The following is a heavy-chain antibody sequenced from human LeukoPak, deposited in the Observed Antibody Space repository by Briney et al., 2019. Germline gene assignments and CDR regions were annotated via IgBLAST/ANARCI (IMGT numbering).Heavy chain of an antibody. CDR3: AKGGSYRSQPYFDY. V-gene: IGHV3-23*01. CDR2: ISDSGNT. J-gene: IGHJ4*02. D-gene: IGHD3-16*02. CDR1: GFTLSSYA. Sequence: GGSLRLSCAASGFTLSSYAMSWVRQAPGKGLEWVSAISDSGNTYHADSVKGRFTISRDSSKNTLFLQMNRLRPEDAAVYYCAKGGSYRSQPYFDYWGQGTPVTVSS.